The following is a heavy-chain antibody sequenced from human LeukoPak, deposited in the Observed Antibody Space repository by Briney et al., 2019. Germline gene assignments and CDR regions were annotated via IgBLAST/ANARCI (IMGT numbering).Heavy chain of an antibody. CDR2: ISSSSSYI. V-gene: IGHV3-21*01. D-gene: IGHD3-22*01. Sequence: GGSLRLSCAASGFTFSSYSMNWVRQAPGKGLEWVSSISSSSSYIYYADSVKGRFTISRDNAKNSLYLQMNSLRAEDTAVYYCARAVWDSSGHLFDYWGQGALVTVSS. J-gene: IGHJ4*02. CDR1: GFTFSSYS. CDR3: ARAVWDSSGHLFDY.